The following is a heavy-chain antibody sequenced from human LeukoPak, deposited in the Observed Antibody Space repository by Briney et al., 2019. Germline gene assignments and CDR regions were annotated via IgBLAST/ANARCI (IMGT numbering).Heavy chain of an antibody. V-gene: IGHV4-31*03. CDR2: IYYSGST. Sequence: PSETLPLTCTVSGGSISSGGYYWSWIRQHPGKGLEWIGYIYYSGSTYYNPSLKSRVTISVDTSKNQFSLKLSSVTAADTAVYYCARGPLITGTTNWFDPWGQGTLVTVSS. J-gene: IGHJ5*02. D-gene: IGHD1-20*01. CDR3: ARGPLITGTTNWFDP. CDR1: GGSISSGGYY.